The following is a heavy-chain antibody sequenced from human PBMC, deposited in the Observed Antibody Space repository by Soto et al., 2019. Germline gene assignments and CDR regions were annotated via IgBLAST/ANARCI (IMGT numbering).Heavy chain of an antibody. V-gene: IGHV1-69*01. CDR2: IIPIFGTA. CDR1: GGTFSSYA. D-gene: IGHD3-10*01. Sequence: QVQLVQSGAEVKKPGSSVKVSCKASGGTFSSYAISWVRQAPGQGLEWMGGIIPIFGTANYAQKFQGRVTITADEPTSPAYMELSSLRSADTPVYYCARGDGSGILYYGMDVWGQGTTVTVSS. J-gene: IGHJ6*02. CDR3: ARGDGSGILYYGMDV.